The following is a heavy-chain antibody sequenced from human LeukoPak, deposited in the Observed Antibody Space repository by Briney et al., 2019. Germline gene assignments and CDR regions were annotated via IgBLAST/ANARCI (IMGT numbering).Heavy chain of an antibody. CDR3: ARSPPLYDFWSGPADY. Sequence: GGSLRLSCAASGFTFSSYGMHWVRQAPGKGLEWVAVIWYDGSNKYYADSVKGRFTISRDNSKNTLYLQMGSLRAEDMAVYYCARSPPLYDFWSGPADYWGQGTLVTISS. J-gene: IGHJ4*02. V-gene: IGHV3-33*01. CDR2: IWYDGSNK. CDR1: GFTFSSYG. D-gene: IGHD3-3*01.